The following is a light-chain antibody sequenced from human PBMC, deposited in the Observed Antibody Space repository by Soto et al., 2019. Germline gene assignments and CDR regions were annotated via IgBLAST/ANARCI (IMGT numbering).Light chain of an antibody. J-gene: IGLJ1*01. CDR3: SSFAGSNNFPYV. CDR2: EIN. Sequence: QYVLTQPPSASGSAGQSVTISCTGTSSDVGAYDYVSWYQQHPGKAPKLMIYEINKRPSGVPDRFSGSKSGNTASLTVSGLQAEDEADYYCSSFAGSNNFPYVFGTGTKVTVL. V-gene: IGLV2-8*01. CDR1: SSDVGAYDY.